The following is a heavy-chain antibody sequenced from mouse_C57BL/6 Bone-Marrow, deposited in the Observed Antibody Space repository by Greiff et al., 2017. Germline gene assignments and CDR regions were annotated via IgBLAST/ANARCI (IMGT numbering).Heavy chain of an antibody. J-gene: IGHJ4*01. CDR2: ISSGSSTI. V-gene: IGHV5-17*01. D-gene: IGHD2-1*01. CDR3: LYGNYVSYAMDY. Sequence: EVNLVESGGGLVKPGGSLKLSCAASGFTFSDYGMHWVRQAPEKGLEWVAYISSGSSTIYYADTVKGRFTISRDNAKNTLFLQMTSLRSEDTAMYYCLYGNYVSYAMDYWGQGTSVTVSS. CDR1: GFTFSDYG.